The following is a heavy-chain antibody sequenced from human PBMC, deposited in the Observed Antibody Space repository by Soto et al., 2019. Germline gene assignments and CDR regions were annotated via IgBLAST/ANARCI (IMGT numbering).Heavy chain of an antibody. D-gene: IGHD5-18*01. Sequence: SETLSLTCTVSGGSISSYYWSWIRQPPGKGLEWIGYIYYSGSTNYNPSLKSRVTISVDTSKNQFSLKLSSVTAADTAVYYCARESVDTAMVMWGQGTLVTVSS. CDR2: IYYSGST. CDR1: GGSISSYY. CDR3: ARESVDTAMVM. J-gene: IGHJ4*02. V-gene: IGHV4-59*01.